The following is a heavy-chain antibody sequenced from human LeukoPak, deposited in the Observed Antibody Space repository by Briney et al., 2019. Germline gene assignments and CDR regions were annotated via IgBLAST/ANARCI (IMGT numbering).Heavy chain of an antibody. CDR3: ARVDDWNYEDY. CDR2: ISGSGGST. Sequence: GGSLRLSCAASGFTFSSYAMSWVRQAPGKGLEWVSAISGSGGSTYYADSVKGRFTISRDNAKNSLYLQMNSLRAEDTAIYYCARVDDWNYEDYWGQGTLVTVSS. CDR1: GFTFSSYA. V-gene: IGHV3-23*01. D-gene: IGHD1-7*01. J-gene: IGHJ4*02.